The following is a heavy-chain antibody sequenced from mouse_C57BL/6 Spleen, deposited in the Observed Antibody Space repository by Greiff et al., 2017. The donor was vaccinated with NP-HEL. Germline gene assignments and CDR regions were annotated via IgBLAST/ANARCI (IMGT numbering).Heavy chain of an antibody. CDR1: GFTFSNYW. V-gene: IGHV6-3*01. J-gene: IGHJ3*01. CDR3: TDQDYSFAY. CDR2: IRLKSDNYAT. D-gene: IGHD1-1*01. Sequence: EVMLVESGGGLVQPGGSMKLSCVASGFTFSNYWMNWVRQSPEKGLEWVAQIRLKSDNYATHYAESVKGRFTISRDDSKSSVYLQMNNLRAEDTGIYYCTDQDYSFAYWGQGTLVTVSA.